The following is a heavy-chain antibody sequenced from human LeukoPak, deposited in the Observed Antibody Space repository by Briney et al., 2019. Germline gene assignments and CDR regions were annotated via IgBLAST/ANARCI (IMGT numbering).Heavy chain of an antibody. V-gene: IGHV3-7*04. D-gene: IGHD5-24*01. CDR3: ARVPAMAGTYFDY. Sequence: GGSLRLSCAASGFMFSRYWMTWVRQAPGKGLEWVANIKEDGSEKYYVDSVKGRSTISRDNAENSLYLQMNSLRVEDTALYHCARVPAMAGTYFDYWGQGSLVTVSS. CDR2: IKEDGSEK. CDR1: GFMFSRYW. J-gene: IGHJ4*02.